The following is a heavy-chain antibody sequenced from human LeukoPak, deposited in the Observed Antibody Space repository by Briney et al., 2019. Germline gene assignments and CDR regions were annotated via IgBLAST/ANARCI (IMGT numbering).Heavy chain of an antibody. CDR2: ISANSGNT. CDR1: GYTFNSYG. D-gene: IGHD3-3*01. Sequence: ASVKVSCKASGYTFNSYGISWVRQAPGQGLEWMGWISANSGNTNYAEKLQDRVTMTTDTSTTTAYMELTNLRSDDTAVYYSARQDFWSGSDRRVDYWGQGTLVTVSS. V-gene: IGHV1-18*01. CDR3: ARQDFWSGSDRRVDY. J-gene: IGHJ4*02.